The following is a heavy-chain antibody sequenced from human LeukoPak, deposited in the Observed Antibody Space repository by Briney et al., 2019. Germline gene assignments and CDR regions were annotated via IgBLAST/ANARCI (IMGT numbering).Heavy chain of an antibody. D-gene: IGHD1-26*01. CDR3: AREFGRAYSGSYYYYYYMDV. CDR1: GGTFSNYA. Sequence: ASVKVSCKASGGTFSNYATSWVRQAPGQGLEWMGGIIPMFETAKYAQKFQGRVTITAEKSTSTAYMELSSLRSEDTAVYYCAREFGRAYSGSYYYYYYMDVWGKGTTVTVSS. V-gene: IGHV1-69*06. CDR2: IIPMFETA. J-gene: IGHJ6*03.